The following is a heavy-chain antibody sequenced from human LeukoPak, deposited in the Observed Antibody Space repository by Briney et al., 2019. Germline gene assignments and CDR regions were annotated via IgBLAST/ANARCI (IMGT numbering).Heavy chain of an antibody. CDR1: GFTVSSNY. Sequence: GGSLRLSCAASGFTVSSNYMSWVRQAPGRGLEWVSVIYSGGSTYYADSVKGRFTISRDNSKNTLFLQMNSLRAGDTAVYYCARGTVTMVDYWGQGTLVSVSS. CDR2: IYSGGST. V-gene: IGHV3-66*01. D-gene: IGHD3-10*01. J-gene: IGHJ4*02. CDR3: ARGTVTMVDY.